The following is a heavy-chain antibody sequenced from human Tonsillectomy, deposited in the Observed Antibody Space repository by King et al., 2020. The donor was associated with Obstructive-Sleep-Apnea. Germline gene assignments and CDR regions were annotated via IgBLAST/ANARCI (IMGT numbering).Heavy chain of an antibody. D-gene: IGHD3-9*01. Sequence: LPLQESGPGLVKPSQTLSLTCTVSGGSISSGGYYWSWIRQHPGKGLEWIGYIYYSGSTYYNPSLKSRVTISVDTSKNQFSLKLSSVTAADTAVYYCARTGYDILTGYESDYYYYGMDVWGQGTTVTVSS. CDR1: GGSISSGGYY. J-gene: IGHJ6*02. CDR2: IYYSGST. CDR3: ARTGYDILTGYESDYYYYGMDV. V-gene: IGHV4-31*03.